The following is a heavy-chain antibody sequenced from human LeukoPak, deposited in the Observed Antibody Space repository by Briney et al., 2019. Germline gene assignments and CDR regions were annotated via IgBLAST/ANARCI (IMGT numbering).Heavy chain of an antibody. D-gene: IGHD3-9*01. CDR1: GGTFSSYA. CDR2: IIPIFGTA. CDR3: ARGPNVLRYFDWLFAFDY. V-gene: IGHV1-69*13. Sequence: SVKVSCKASGGTFSSYAISWVRQAPGQGLEWMGGIIPIFGTANYAQKFQGRVTITADESTGTAYMELSSLRSEDTAVYYCARGPNVLRYFDWLFAFDYWGQGTLVTVSS. J-gene: IGHJ4*02.